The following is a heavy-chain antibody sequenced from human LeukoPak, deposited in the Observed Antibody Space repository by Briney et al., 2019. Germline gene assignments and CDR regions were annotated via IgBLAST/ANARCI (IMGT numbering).Heavy chain of an antibody. J-gene: IGHJ4*02. D-gene: IGHD1-26*01. Sequence: SQTLSLTCTVSGGSIGSGDYYWSWIRQPPGKGLEWIGYIYYSGSTYYNPSLKSRVTISVDTSKNQFSLKLSSVTAADTAVYYCARVIVGAKAGDYWGQGTLVTVTS. CDR1: GGSIGSGDYY. V-gene: IGHV4-30-4*08. CDR3: ARVIVGAKAGDY. CDR2: IYYSGST.